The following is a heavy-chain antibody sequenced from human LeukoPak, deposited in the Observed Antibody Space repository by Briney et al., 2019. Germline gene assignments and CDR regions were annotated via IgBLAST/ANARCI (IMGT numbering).Heavy chain of an antibody. Sequence: ASVEVSCKASGYTFTSYGISWVRQAPGQGLEWMGWISAYNGNTNYAQKLQGRVTITADKSTSTAYMELSSLRSEDTAVYYCAREPNYYDSSGYRVLVRAFDIWGQGTMVTVSS. V-gene: IGHV1-18*01. CDR3: AREPNYYDSSGYRVLVRAFDI. J-gene: IGHJ3*02. D-gene: IGHD3-22*01. CDR1: GYTFTSYG. CDR2: ISAYNGNT.